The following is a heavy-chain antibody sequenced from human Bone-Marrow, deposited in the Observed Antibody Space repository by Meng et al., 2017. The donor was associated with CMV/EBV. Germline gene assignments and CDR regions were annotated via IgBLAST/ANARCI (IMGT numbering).Heavy chain of an antibody. D-gene: IGHD6-19*01. CDR1: EYNFTEFW. J-gene: IGHJ4*02. CDR2: IYPGDSDT. Sequence: GESLKISCKGSEYNFTEFWIAWVRQMPGKGLEWMGIIYPGDSDTRYSPSFQGQVTISADKSISTAYLQWSSLKASDTAMYFCARLFSRGWRYFAYWGQGTRVTVSS. CDR3: ARLFSRGWRYFAY. V-gene: IGHV5-51*01.